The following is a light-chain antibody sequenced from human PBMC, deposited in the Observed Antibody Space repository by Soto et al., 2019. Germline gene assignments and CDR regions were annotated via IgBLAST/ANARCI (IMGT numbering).Light chain of an antibody. J-gene: IGLJ1*01. CDR2: DVS. Sequence: QSALTQPASVSGSPGQSVAISCTGTSSDVAAYNFVSWYQQHPGKAPKLMVFDVSNRPSGVSDRFSGSKSVNTASLTISGLQAEDEADYYCSSYTSGGNYVFGTGTKLTVL. CDR1: SSDVAAYNF. CDR3: SSYTSGGNYV. V-gene: IGLV2-14*01.